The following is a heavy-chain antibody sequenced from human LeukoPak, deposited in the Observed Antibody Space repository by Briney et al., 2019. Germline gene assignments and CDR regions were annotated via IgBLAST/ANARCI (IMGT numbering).Heavy chain of an antibody. Sequence: PGGSLRLSCAASGFTFRAYWMSWVRQAPGKGLEWVANIKQDGSEKYYVDSVRGRFTISRDNAKNSLYLQMNSLRAEDTAVYYCARDRANYYGSGSYSAGYYYYYMDVWGKGTTVTISS. CDR3: ARDRANYYGSGSYSAGYYYYYMDV. CDR1: GFTFRAYW. V-gene: IGHV3-7*01. J-gene: IGHJ6*03. D-gene: IGHD3-10*01. CDR2: IKQDGSEK.